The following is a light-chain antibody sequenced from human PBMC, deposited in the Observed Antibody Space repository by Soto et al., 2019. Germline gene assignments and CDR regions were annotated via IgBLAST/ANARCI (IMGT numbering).Light chain of an antibody. J-gene: IGKJ2*02. Sequence: EIVLMQSPGTLSLSPGDRATLSCRASQSVSSNYLAWYQQKPGQAPRLLIYDTSNRATGIPDRFSGSGSGTDFTLTISRLEPEDFAVYYWRQYGTSPCTFGQGPNLEI. V-gene: IGKV3-20*01. CDR3: RQYGTSPCT. CDR2: DTS. CDR1: QSVSSNY.